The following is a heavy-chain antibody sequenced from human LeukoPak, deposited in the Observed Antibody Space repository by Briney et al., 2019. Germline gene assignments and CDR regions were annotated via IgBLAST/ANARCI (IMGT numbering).Heavy chain of an antibody. V-gene: IGHV1-46*01. D-gene: IGHD4-23*01. CDR3: ARALDFGGNDFDY. Sequence: GASVKASCKASGYAFSSYYMHWVRQAPGQGLEWMGIINPTGGGTTYAQKFQGRLTMTRDTSTATIYMDLSSLRSKDTAVYFCARALDFGGNDFDYWGQGTLVTVSS. CDR2: INPTGGGT. J-gene: IGHJ4*02. CDR1: GYAFSSYY.